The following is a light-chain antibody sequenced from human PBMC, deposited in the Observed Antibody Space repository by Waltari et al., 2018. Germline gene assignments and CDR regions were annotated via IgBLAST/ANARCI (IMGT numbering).Light chain of an antibody. CDR2: DVT. Sequence: QSALTQPRSVSGSPGQSVAFSCTGTSSDVCGYHYVSWYQQHPGKAPKLMIFDVTKRPSGVPDRFSGSKSGSTASLTISGLQAEDEADYYCCSYAGRYTSVVFGGGTKLTVL. CDR3: CSYAGRYTSVV. J-gene: IGLJ2*01. V-gene: IGLV2-11*01. CDR1: SSDVCGYHY.